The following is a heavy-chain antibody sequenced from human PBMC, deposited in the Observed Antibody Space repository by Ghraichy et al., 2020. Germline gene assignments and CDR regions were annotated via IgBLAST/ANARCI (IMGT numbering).Heavy chain of an antibody. Sequence: ESLNISCAGSGFIFKNAWMNWVRQAPGKRLEWVGRIKSTADGGTIDYAAPVRGRFIISRDDSQSTLYLQMKSLKTEDTGVYYCATEADSTTYIDYWGQGQLVTVSS. D-gene: IGHD1-14*01. CDR1: GFIFKNAW. J-gene: IGHJ4*02. CDR3: ATEADSTTYIDY. CDR2: IKSTADGGTI. V-gene: IGHV3-15*07.